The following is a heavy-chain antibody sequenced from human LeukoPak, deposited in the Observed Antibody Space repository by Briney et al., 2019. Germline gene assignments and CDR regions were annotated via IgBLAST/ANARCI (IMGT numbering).Heavy chain of an antibody. CDR1: GGSISSYY. CDR2: IYTSGST. V-gene: IGHV4-4*07. Sequence: SETLSLTCTVSGGSISSYYWSWIRQPAGKGLEWIGRIYTSGSTNYNASLKSRVSMSGDTSKNQLSLKLSSVTAADTAVFYCARENSGSYREFDYWGQGTLVTVSS. CDR3: ARENSGSYREFDY. D-gene: IGHD1-26*01. J-gene: IGHJ4*02.